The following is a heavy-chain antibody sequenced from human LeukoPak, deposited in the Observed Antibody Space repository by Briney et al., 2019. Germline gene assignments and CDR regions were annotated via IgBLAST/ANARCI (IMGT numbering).Heavy chain of an antibody. CDR3: ARIRCGQTQHRCYNY. J-gene: IGHJ4*02. D-gene: IGHD3-16*02. CDR2: IDPGGYT. V-gene: IGHV4-34*10. Sequence: SETLSLTCGVHGVSITGYYWSWIRQSPREALEWIGEIDPGGYTIYNPSLKSRVTMSVDTDKKQLSLSLTSLTAADTAIYYCARIRCGQTQHRCYNYWGRGALVTVSS. CDR1: GVSITGYY.